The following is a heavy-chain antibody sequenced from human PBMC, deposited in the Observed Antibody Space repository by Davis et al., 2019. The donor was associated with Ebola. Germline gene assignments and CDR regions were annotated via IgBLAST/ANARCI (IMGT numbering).Heavy chain of an antibody. CDR1: GGSISSGDYY. Sequence: SETLSLTCTVSGGSISSGDYYWSWIRQPPGKGLEWIGYIYYSGSTYYNPSLKSRVTISVDTSKNQFSLKLSSVTAADTAVYYCARDRLAYCGGDCYSDHDAFDIWGQGTMVAVSS. CDR2: IYYSGST. V-gene: IGHV4-30-4*01. CDR3: ARDRLAYCGGDCYSDHDAFDI. D-gene: IGHD2-21*02. J-gene: IGHJ3*02.